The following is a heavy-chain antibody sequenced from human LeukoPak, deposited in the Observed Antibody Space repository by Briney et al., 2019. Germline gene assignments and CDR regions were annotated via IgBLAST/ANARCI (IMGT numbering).Heavy chain of an antibody. D-gene: IGHD2-15*01. J-gene: IGHJ4*02. CDR3: ARAYCSGGSCYSIDY. CDR2: IWYDGSNK. CDR1: GFTFSSYG. V-gene: IGHV3-33*01. Sequence: PGGSLRLSCAASGFTFSSYGMHWVRQAPGKGLERVAVIWYDGSNKYYADSVKGRFTISRDNSKNTLYLQMNSLRAEDTAVYYCARAYCSGGSCYSIDYWGQGTLVTVSS.